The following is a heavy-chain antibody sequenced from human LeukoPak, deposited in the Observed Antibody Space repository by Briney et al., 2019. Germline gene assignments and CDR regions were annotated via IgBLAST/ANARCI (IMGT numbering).Heavy chain of an antibody. CDR2: ISSSGSTI. V-gene: IGHV3-11*01. Sequence: GGALRLSCAASGFTFSDYYMSWIRQAPGKGLGWVSYISSSGSTIYYADSVKGRFTISRDNAKNSLYLQMNSLRAEDTAVYYCARVRSSSGDYFDYWGQGTLVTVSS. CDR1: GFTFSDYY. CDR3: ARVRSSSGDYFDY. J-gene: IGHJ4*02. D-gene: IGHD6-19*01.